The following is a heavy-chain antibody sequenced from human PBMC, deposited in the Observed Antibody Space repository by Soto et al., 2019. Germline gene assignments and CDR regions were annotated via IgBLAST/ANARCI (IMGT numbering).Heavy chain of an antibody. V-gene: IGHV1-8*01. CDR2: MNPNSGNT. D-gene: IGHD2-8*01. Sequence: VSVKVSCKASGYTFTSYDINWVRQDTGQGLEWMGWMNPNSGNTGYAQKFQGRVTMTRNTSISTAYMQLNSVTPDDTGVYYCVRLIGNSWFDSWGQGPLVTVSS. J-gene: IGHJ5*01. CDR1: GYTFTSYD. CDR3: VRLIGNSWFDS.